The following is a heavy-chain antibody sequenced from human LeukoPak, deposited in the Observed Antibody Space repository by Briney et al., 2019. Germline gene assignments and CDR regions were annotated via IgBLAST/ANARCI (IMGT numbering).Heavy chain of an antibody. CDR3: AREVRGYYFDY. D-gene: IGHD3-22*01. V-gene: IGHV3-53*01. Sequence: GGSLRLSCAASGFIVSSNYMSWVRQAPGKGLEWVSIISSDGNTYYADSVKGRFTISRDISKNTLYLQMNGLRAEDTAVYYCAREVRGYYFDYWGQGTLVTVSS. J-gene: IGHJ4*02. CDR2: ISSDGNT. CDR1: GFIVSSNY.